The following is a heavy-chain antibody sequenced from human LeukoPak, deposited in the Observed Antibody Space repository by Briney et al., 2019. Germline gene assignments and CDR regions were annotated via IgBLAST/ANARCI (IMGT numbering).Heavy chain of an antibody. CDR3: AKDHSAGIAAAGYFDY. CDR1: GFTFSSYA. CDR2: ISGSGGST. Sequence: GGSLRLSCAASGFTFSSYAMSWVRQAPGKGLEWVSAISGSGGSTYYADSVKGRFTISRDNSKNTQYLQMNSLRAEDMALYYCAKDHSAGIAAAGYFDYWGQGTLVTVSS. J-gene: IGHJ4*02. D-gene: IGHD6-13*01. V-gene: IGHV3-23*01.